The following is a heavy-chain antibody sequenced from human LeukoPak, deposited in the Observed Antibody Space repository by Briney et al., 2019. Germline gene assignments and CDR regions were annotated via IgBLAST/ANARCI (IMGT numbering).Heavy chain of an antibody. D-gene: IGHD6-19*01. CDR2: ISAYNGNT. J-gene: IGHJ5*02. CDR1: AYTFTSYG. Sequence: ASVKGSCKASAYTFTSYGIIWVRQAPRHGLEGMGRISAYNGNTNYAQKLQGRVTMTTDTSTSTAYMELRSLRSDDTAVYYCARDAFSGWPHPNWFDHWGQGTLVTVSS. CDR3: ARDAFSGWPHPNWFDH. V-gene: IGHV1-18*01.